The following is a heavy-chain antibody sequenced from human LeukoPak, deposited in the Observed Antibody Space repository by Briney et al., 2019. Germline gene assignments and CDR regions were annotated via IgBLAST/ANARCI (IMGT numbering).Heavy chain of an antibody. V-gene: IGHV1-69*06. CDR3: ARRVPATAPPAWFDP. CDR1: GGTFSSYA. CDR2: IIPIFGTA. J-gene: IGHJ5*02. Sequence: SVKVSCKASGGTFSSYAISWVRQAPGQGLEWXXXIIPIFGTANYAQKFQGRVTITADKSTSTAYMELSSLRSEDTAVYYCARRVPATAPPAWFDPRGQGTLVTVS. D-gene: IGHD2-2*01.